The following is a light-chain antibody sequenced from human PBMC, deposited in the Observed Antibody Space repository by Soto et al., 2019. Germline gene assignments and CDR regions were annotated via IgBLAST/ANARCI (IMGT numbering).Light chain of an antibody. CDR1: SRDVGSYNL. CDR3: CSFAGSSTYV. J-gene: IGLJ1*01. CDR2: EGT. V-gene: IGLV2-23*01. Sequence: QSALTQPASVSGSPGQSITISCTGTSRDVGSYNLVSWYQHHPGNAPKLIIYEGTKRPSGVSYRFSGSKSGNTASLTISGLQEEDEGDYHCCSFAGSSTYVFGTGTKLTVL.